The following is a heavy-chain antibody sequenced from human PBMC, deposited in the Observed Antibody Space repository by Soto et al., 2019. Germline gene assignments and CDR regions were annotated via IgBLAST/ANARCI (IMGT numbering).Heavy chain of an antibody. V-gene: IGHV3-30-3*01. Sequence: QVQLVESGGGVVQPGRSLRLSCAASGFTFRDYAMHWVRQAPGKGLEWVTLISSDATNKYLADSVKGRFTISRDNSKNTLYLQMNSRRVEDTGLYYCARQGMAARKYYSTYLDVWGQGTTVIV. D-gene: IGHD6-6*01. J-gene: IGHJ6*02. CDR2: ISSDATNK. CDR1: GFTFRDYA. CDR3: ARQGMAARKYYSTYLDV.